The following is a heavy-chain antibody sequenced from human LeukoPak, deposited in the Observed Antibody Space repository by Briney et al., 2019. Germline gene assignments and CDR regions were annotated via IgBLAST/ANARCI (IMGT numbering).Heavy chain of an antibody. CDR3: ARDGLRLGELSPTPDY. CDR2: ISAYNGNT. J-gene: IGHJ4*02. V-gene: IGHV1-18*01. CDR1: GYTFTSYG. Sequence: ASVKVSCKASGYTFTSYGISWVRQAPGQGLEWMGWISAYNGNTNDAQKLQGRVTMTTDTSTSTAYMELRSLRSDDTAVYYCARDGLRLGELSPTPDYWGQGTLVTVSS. D-gene: IGHD3-16*02.